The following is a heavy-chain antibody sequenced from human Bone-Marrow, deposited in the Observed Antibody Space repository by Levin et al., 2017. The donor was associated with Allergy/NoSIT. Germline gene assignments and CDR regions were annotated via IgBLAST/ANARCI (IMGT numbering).Heavy chain of an antibody. CDR2: MYYSGIS. J-gene: IGHJ4*02. CDR1: GGSISNGDYY. CDR3: ASLFYTGSAYYYI. D-gene: IGHD3-22*01. Sequence: SETLSLTCTVSGGSISNGDYYWSWIRQPPGTGLEWIGFMYYSGISYYTPSLTSRITISLDTSQNQFSLKLSSVTAADTAVYYCASLFYTGSAYYYIWGQGTLVTVSS. V-gene: IGHV4-30-4*01.